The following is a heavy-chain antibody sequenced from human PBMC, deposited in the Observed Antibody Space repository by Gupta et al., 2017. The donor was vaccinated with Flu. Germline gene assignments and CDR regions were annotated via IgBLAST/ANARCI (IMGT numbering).Heavy chain of an antibody. Sequence: QVQLQQRGAGLLKPSETLSPTCAVCGVSSTGYYCGWSRQPPGKGLEWIGEINHSGSTNYNPSLKSRVTISVDTSKNQFALKLSSVTAADTAVYYCARGKRYVVPAAWDVWGKGTTVTVSS. D-gene: IGHD2-2*01. CDR3: ARGKRYVVPAAWDV. J-gene: IGHJ6*04. V-gene: IGHV4-34*01. CDR1: GVSSTGYY. CDR2: INHSGST.